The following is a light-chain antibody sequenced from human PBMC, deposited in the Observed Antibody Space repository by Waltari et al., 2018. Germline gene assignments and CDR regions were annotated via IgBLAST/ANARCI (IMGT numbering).Light chain of an antibody. CDR2: CQN. V-gene: IGLV3-19*01. CDR1: SLRRNH. Sequence: SSELTQDPVVSVALGQTVRITCQGDSLRRNHASWYQQKPGQAPVLVIYCQNNRPSGIADRFSGSTSGNTASLTITGAQAEDEADYYCDSRDSSGNHEVFGGGTKLTVL. CDR3: DSRDSSGNHEV. J-gene: IGLJ2*01.